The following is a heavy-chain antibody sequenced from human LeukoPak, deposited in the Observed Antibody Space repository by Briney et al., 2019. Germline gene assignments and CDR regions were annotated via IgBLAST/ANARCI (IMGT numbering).Heavy chain of an antibody. CDR2: ISSSGSTI. CDR1: GFTFSSYE. Sequence: GGSLRLSCAASGFTFSSYEMNWVRQAPGKGLEWVSYISSSGSTIYYADSVKGRFTISRDNAKNSLYLQMNSLRAEDTAVYYCARDRYDILTAHDYWGQGTLVTVSS. D-gene: IGHD3-9*01. V-gene: IGHV3-48*03. CDR3: ARDRYDILTAHDY. J-gene: IGHJ4*02.